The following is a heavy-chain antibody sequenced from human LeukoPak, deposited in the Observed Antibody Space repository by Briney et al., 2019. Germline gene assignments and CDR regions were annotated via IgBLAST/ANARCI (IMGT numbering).Heavy chain of an antibody. CDR3: AKDLSYSFDI. Sequence: GGSLRLSCIMSTFSFNTYGFHWFRQAPGKGLEWLAFIGHDGNYKHYGDSVRGRFTISRDNSKNTVYLQMNSLRADDTALYRCAKDLSYSFDIWGQGTKVTVSS. CDR1: TFSFNTYG. D-gene: IGHD2-15*01. CDR2: IGHDGNYK. J-gene: IGHJ3*02. V-gene: IGHV3-30*02.